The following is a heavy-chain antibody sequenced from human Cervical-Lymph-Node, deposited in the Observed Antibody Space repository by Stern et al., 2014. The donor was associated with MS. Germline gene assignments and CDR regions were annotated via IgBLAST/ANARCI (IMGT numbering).Heavy chain of an antibody. CDR1: GYSFTSYW. J-gene: IGHJ5*02. Sequence: VQLVESGAEVKKPGESLKISCKGSGYSFTSYWIGWVRQMPGQGLEWMGIIYPGDSDTSYSPSFQGQVTIAAEKSISTAYLQWSSLKASDTAMYYCARLKQWPYNWFDPWGQGTLVTVSS. V-gene: IGHV5-51*01. CDR3: ARLKQWPYNWFDP. CDR2: IYPGDSDT. D-gene: IGHD6-19*01.